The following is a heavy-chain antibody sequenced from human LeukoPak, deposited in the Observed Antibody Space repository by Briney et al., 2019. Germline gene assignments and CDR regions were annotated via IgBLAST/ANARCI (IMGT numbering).Heavy chain of an antibody. CDR3: ARGVQNGPPDY. Sequence: KPSETLSLTCTVSGGSISSYYWSWIRQPPGKGLEWIGYIYYSGSTNYNPSLESRVTISVDTSKNQFSLKLSSVTAADTAVYYCARGVQNGPPDYWGQGTLVTVSS. V-gene: IGHV4-59*01. J-gene: IGHJ4*02. CDR1: GGSISSYY. CDR2: IYYSGST. D-gene: IGHD2-8*01.